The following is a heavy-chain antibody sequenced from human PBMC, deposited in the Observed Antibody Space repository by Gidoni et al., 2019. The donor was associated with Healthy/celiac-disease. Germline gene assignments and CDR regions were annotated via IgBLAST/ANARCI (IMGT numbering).Heavy chain of an antibody. D-gene: IGHD3-10*01. Sequence: EVQLVESGGVVVQPGGSLRPSCAASGFTFADYTMHWVRQAPGKGLELVSLISWDGGSTYYADSVKGRFTISRDNSKNSLYLQMNSLRTEDTALYYCAKAERITMVRGVMGIAFDIWGQGTMVTVSS. V-gene: IGHV3-43*01. CDR3: AKAERITMVRGVMGIAFDI. CDR1: GFTFADYT. CDR2: ISWDGGST. J-gene: IGHJ3*02.